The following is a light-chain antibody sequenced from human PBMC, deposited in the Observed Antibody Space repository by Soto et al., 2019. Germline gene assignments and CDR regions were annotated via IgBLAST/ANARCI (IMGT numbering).Light chain of an antibody. Sequence: DMVLTQSPGTLSLSPGERATLACRASQSVSTYLAWYQQRPGQAPRLLIYDASNRATGIPARFSGSGSGTDFTLTISSLEPEDFAIYYCQQRSGWYTFGQGTKVDIK. CDR3: QQRSGWYT. CDR2: DAS. CDR1: QSVSTY. J-gene: IGKJ2*01. V-gene: IGKV3-11*01.